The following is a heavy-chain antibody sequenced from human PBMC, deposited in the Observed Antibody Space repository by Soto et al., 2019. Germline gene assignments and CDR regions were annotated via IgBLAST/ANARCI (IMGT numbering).Heavy chain of an antibody. Sequence: GGSLRLSCAASGFTFSSYGMHWVRQAPGKGLEWVAVISYDRSNKYYADSVKGRFTISRDNSKNTLYLQMNSLRAEDTAVYYCARNYYDSGGGFDYWGQGTLVTVSS. CDR1: GFTFSSYG. CDR3: ARNYYDSGGGFDY. J-gene: IGHJ4*02. CDR2: ISYDRSNK. D-gene: IGHD3-22*01. V-gene: IGHV3-30*03.